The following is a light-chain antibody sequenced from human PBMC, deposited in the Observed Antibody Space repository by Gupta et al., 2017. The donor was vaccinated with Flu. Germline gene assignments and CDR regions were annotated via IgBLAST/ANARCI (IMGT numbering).Light chain of an antibody. Sequence: SVLTQPPSPSRSPWQRVTNPCSGSSSNIGSNTVNWYQQLPRTAPKLLIYTNDQRPSGVPDRFSGSKSGTSASLAISGLQSEDEADYYCATWDDSLNAWVFGGGTKVTVL. CDR1: SSNIGSNT. J-gene: IGLJ3*02. CDR2: TND. V-gene: IGLV1-44*01. CDR3: ATWDDSLNAWV.